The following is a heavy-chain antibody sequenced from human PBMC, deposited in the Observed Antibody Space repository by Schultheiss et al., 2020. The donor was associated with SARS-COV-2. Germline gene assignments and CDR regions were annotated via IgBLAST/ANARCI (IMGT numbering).Heavy chain of an antibody. J-gene: IGHJ4*02. CDR1: GFTFSSYG. CDR2: IWYDGSNK. Sequence: GGSLRLSCAASGFTFSSYGLHWVRQAPGKGLGWVAVIWYDGSNKYYADFVKGRFTISRDNSKNTLYLQMNSLRAEDTAVYYCAKFSSSSGKDWGQGTLVTVSS. D-gene: IGHD6-13*01. CDR3: AKFSSSSGKD. V-gene: IGHV3-33*06.